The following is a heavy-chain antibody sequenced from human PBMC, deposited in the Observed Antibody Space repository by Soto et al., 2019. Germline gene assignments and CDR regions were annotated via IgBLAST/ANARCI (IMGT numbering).Heavy chain of an antibody. D-gene: IGHD3-22*01. CDR3: ARQTDSYYTFDAFDI. Sequence: SETLSLTCTVSGGSISSGDYYWCWIRQPPGKGLEWIGYVYYSGSTNYNPSLESRVTISVDTSKNQFSLKLSSVTAADTAVYYCARQTDSYYTFDAFDIWGQGTMVTVSS. J-gene: IGHJ3*02. V-gene: IGHV4-39*01. CDR1: GGSISSGDYY. CDR2: VYYSGST.